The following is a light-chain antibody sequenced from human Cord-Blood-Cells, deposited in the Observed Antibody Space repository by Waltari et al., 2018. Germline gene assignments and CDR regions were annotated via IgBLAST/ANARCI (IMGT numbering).Light chain of an antibody. V-gene: IGLV2-14*01. CDR2: DVS. Sequence: QSALTQPASVSGSPGQSITISCTGTSSDVGGYNYVSWYQQHPGKAPKLMFYDVSKRPSGVSNRFSGSKSGNTASLTISGLQAEDEADYYCSSYTSSSTLWVFGGGTKLTVL. CDR1: SSDVGGYNY. J-gene: IGLJ3*02. CDR3: SSYTSSSTLWV.